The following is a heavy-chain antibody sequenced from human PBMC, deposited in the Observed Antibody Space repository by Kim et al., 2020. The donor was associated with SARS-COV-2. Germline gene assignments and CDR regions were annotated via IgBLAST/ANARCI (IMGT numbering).Heavy chain of an antibody. J-gene: IGHJ4*02. CDR3: ARSEGRASWHQFDY. CDR1: SDSMSSYY. V-gene: IGHV4-59*01. Sequence: SETLSLTCTVSSDSMSSYYWSWIRQLPGKGLEWIGYIFYSGSTNYNPSLKSRVTISWDTSRNQFSLELTSVIDADTAVYYCARSEGRASWHQFDYWGQG. CDR2: IFYSGST.